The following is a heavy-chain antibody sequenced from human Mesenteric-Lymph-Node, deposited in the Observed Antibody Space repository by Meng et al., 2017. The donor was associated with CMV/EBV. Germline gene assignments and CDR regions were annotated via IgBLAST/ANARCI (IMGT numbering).Heavy chain of an antibody. V-gene: IGHV3-30*02. CDR1: GFTFSSYD. CDR3: AALRGVIT. D-gene: IGHD3-10*01. Sequence: GESLKISCAASGFTFSSYDMHWVRQAPGKGLEWVAFIRYDGSNKYYTDSVKGRFTISRDNSKNTLYLQMNSLRAEDTAVYYCAALRGVITWGQGTLVTVSS. CDR2: IRYDGSNK. J-gene: IGHJ4*02.